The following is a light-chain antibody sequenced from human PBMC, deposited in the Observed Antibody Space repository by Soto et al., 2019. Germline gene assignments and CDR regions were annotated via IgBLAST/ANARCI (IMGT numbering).Light chain of an antibody. Sequence: QSVLTQPASVSGSPGQSITISCTGTSSDVGGYNYVSWYQQHPGKAPKLMISDVSNRPSGVSNRFSGSKSGNTASLTISGLQAEDEADYYCSSYTGTSTRYVFGTGTKLTVL. CDR3: SSYTGTSTRYV. CDR2: DVS. J-gene: IGLJ1*01. V-gene: IGLV2-14*01. CDR1: SSDVGGYNY.